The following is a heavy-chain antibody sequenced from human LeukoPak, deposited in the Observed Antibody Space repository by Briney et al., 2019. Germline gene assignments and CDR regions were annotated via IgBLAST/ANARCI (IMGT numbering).Heavy chain of an antibody. CDR2: INHSGST. D-gene: IGHD4-17*01. J-gene: IGHJ3*02. V-gene: IGHV4-34*01. CDR3: ARGGGDSDAFDI. CDR1: GGSFSGYH. Sequence: SETLSLTCAVYGGSFSGYHWSWIRQPPGKGLEWIGEINHSGSTNYNPSLKSRVTISVDTSKNQFSLKLSSVTAADTAVYYCARGGGDSDAFDIWGQGTMVTVSS.